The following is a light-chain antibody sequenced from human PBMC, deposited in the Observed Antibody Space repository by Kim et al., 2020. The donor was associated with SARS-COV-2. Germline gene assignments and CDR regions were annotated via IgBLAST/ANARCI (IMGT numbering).Light chain of an antibody. Sequence: DIQMTQSPSSLSASVGDRVTITCRASQSISSYLNWYQQKPGKAPKLLIYAASSLQSGVPSRFSGSGSGTDFTLTISSLQPEDFATYYCQQSYCTPLTFGGGTKVDIK. V-gene: IGKV1-39*01. CDR1: QSISSY. CDR3: QQSYCTPLT. J-gene: IGKJ4*01. CDR2: AAS.